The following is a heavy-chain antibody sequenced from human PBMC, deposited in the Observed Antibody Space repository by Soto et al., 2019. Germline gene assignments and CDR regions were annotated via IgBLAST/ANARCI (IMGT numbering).Heavy chain of an antibody. Sequence: GGSLRLSCAASGFTFSSYAMSWVRQAPGKGLEWVSAISGSGGSTYYADSVKGRFTISRDNSKNTLYLQMNSLRAEDTAVYYCAKASLRGYSGYDWNYWGQGTLVTVSS. CDR2: ISGSGGST. CDR1: GFTFSSYA. D-gene: IGHD5-12*01. J-gene: IGHJ4*02. CDR3: AKASLRGYSGYDWNY. V-gene: IGHV3-23*01.